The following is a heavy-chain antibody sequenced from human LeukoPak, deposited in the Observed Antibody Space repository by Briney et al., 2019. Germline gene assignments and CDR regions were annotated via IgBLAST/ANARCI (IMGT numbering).Heavy chain of an antibody. V-gene: IGHV1-46*01. Sequence: ASVKVSCKXSGYTFTSYGISWVRQAPGQGLEWMGIINPSGGSTSYAQKFQGRVTMTRDTSTSTVYMELSSLRSEDTAVYYCARGVTDSLTLYYFDYWGQGTLVTVSS. D-gene: IGHD1-14*01. CDR2: INPSGGST. CDR1: GYTFTSYG. J-gene: IGHJ4*02. CDR3: ARGVTDSLTLYYFDY.